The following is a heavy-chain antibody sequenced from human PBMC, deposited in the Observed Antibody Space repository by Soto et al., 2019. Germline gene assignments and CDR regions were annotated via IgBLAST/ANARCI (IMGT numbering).Heavy chain of an antibody. D-gene: IGHD2-15*01. J-gene: IGHJ3*02. V-gene: IGHV3-66*01. CDR1: GFIVSDTY. CDR2: ISNRGDT. CDR3: AREPRYCRGGSCSITGDAYDI. Sequence: EVHLVESGGGLVQPGGSLRLSCTASGFIVSDTYVNWVRQAPGKGLEWVSVISNRGDTHYADIVRGRFSLSRDISDNTLLLQLNNLRVEDTAVYYCAREPRYCRGGSCSITGDAYDIWGQGTMVTVSS.